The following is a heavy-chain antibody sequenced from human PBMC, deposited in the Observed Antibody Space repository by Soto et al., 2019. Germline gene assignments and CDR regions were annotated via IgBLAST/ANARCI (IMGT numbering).Heavy chain of an antibody. CDR2: IWYDGSNK. J-gene: IGHJ4*02. Sequence: VGSQRLSCGASGFTFGGYGGHWVRQAPGKGLEWVAVIWYDGSNKYYADSVKGRFTISRDNSKNTLYLQMNSLRAEDTAVYYCARDGEVYCSGGSCYNYHDYWGQGTLVTVSS. CDR1: GFTFGGYG. CDR3: ARDGEVYCSGGSCYNYHDY. D-gene: IGHD2-15*01. V-gene: IGHV3-33*01.